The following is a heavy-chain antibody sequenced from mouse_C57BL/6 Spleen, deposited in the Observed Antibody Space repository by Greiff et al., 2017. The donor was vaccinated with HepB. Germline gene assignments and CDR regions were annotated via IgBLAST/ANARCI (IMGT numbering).Heavy chain of an antibody. J-gene: IGHJ2*01. CDR1: GFTFSDYY. V-gene: IGHV5-16*01. Sequence: EVKVVESEGGLVQPGSSMKLSCTASGFTFSDYYMAWVRQVPEKGLEWVANINYDGSSTYYLDSLKSRFIISRDNAKNILYLQMSSLKSEDTATYYCARDRGDCFDYWGQGTTLTVSS. CDR2: INYDGSST. D-gene: IGHD3-3*01. CDR3: ARDRGDCFDY.